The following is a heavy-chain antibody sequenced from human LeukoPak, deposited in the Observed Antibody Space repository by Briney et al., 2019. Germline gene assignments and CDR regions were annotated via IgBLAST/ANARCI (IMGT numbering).Heavy chain of an antibody. V-gene: IGHV3-30*02. J-gene: IGHJ4*02. CDR2: IRYDGSNK. D-gene: IGHD3-10*01. CDR1: GFTFSSYR. CDR3: AKDLPEYYGSGSYGFDY. Sequence: GGSLRLSCAASGFTFSSYRLHWVRQAPGKGLEWVAFIRYDGSNKYYADSVKGRFTISRDNSKNTLFLQMNSLRADDTAVYYCAKDLPEYYGSGSYGFDYWGQGTLVTVSS.